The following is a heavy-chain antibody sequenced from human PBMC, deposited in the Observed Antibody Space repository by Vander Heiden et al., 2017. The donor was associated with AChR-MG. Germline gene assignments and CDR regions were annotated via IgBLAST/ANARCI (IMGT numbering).Heavy chain of an antibody. Sequence: EVQLVESGGGLVQPGGSLRLSCAASGFTFSTYWMIWVRQVPGKGLEWVANIKGVGSQIYYVDSVKGRFTISRDNAKNSLYLQMNSLRAEDTAIYYCARDRYFGFFDIWGQGTMVTVSS. CDR3: ARDRYFGFFDI. D-gene: IGHD1-1*01. V-gene: IGHV3-7*01. CDR2: IKGVGSQI. J-gene: IGHJ3*02. CDR1: GFTFSTYW.